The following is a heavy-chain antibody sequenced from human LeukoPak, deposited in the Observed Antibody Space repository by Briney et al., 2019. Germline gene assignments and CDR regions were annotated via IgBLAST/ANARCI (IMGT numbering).Heavy chain of an antibody. CDR2: INHSGST. V-gene: IGHV4-34*01. Sequence: SETLSLTCAVYGGSFSGYYWSWIRQPPGKGLEWIGEINHSGSTNYNPSLKSRVTISVDTSKNQFSLKLSSVTAADTAVYYCARCRMVRGALDYWGQETLVTVSS. CDR3: ARCRMVRGALDY. D-gene: IGHD3-10*01. J-gene: IGHJ4*02. CDR1: GGSFSGYY.